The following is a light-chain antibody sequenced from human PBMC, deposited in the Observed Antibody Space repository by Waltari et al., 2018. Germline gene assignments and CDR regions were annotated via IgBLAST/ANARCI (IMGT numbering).Light chain of an antibody. CDR1: NSNIGGNS. CDR2: SNS. V-gene: IGLV1-44*01. CDR3: ATWDGSLNGWV. Sequence: QSVLTQPPSASGTPGQRVTISCSGSNSNIGGNSVNWYQQFPGSAPKLLIYSNSQRPSGVPERFSGSKSGTSVSLAISGLQSEDEADYHCATWDGSLNGWVFGGGTKLTVL. J-gene: IGLJ3*02.